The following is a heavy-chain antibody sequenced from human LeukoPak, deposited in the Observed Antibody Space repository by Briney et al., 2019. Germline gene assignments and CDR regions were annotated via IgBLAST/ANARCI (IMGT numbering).Heavy chain of an antibody. V-gene: IGHV3-73*01. CDR1: GFTVRGSS. CDR3: ANGGHIDY. CDR2: VRSKADYYAT. Sequence: PGGSLRLSCAASGFTVRGSSLHWVRQASGKGLEWVGRVRSKADYYATAYPASVQGRFTVSRDDSTNTAYLQMNSLKPEDTAIYYCANGGHIDYWGQGALVTVSS. J-gene: IGHJ4*02. D-gene: IGHD4-23*01.